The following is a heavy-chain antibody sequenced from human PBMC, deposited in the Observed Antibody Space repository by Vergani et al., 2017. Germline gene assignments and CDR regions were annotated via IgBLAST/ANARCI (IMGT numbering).Heavy chain of an antibody. CDR2: IFYGGTT. Sequence: QVQLQESGSGVVKPSQTLSLTCAVSGGSISSGDHCWTWIRQRPGKGLEWIGYIFYGGTTYDNPSLRSRLTISVDTAQNQFSLKLRSVTAADTAVYYCARVDTQVPATAHFYYMDVWGKGTTVVVSS. CDR3: ARVDTQVPATAHFYYMDV. J-gene: IGHJ6*03. CDR1: GGSISSGDHC. D-gene: IGHD6-25*01. V-gene: IGHV4-31*11.